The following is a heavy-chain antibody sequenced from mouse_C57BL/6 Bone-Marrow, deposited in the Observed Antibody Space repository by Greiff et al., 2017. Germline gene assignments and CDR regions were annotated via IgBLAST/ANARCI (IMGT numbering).Heavy chain of an antibody. CDR2: IRNKANNHAT. V-gene: IGHV6-6*01. CDR3: TRGALPYYYAMDY. J-gene: IGHJ4*01. CDR1: GFTFSDAW. Sequence: EVKLLESGGGLVQPGGSMKLSCAASGFTFSDAWMDWVRQAPGKGLEWVAEIRNKANNHATYYAESVKGRFTISRDDSKSSVYLQMNSLRAEDTGVYYCTRGALPYYYAMDYWGQGTSVTVSS.